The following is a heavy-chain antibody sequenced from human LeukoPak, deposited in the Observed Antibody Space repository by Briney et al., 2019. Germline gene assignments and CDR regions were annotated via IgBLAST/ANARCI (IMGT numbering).Heavy chain of an antibody. CDR3: ARMVGAMTPFDY. V-gene: IGHV1-8*01. CDR1: GYTFTSYD. CDR2: MNPNSGNT. J-gene: IGHJ4*02. D-gene: IGHD1-26*01. Sequence: ASVEVSCKASGYTFTSYDINWVRQATGQGLEWMGWMNPNSGNTGYAQKFQGRVTMTRNTSISTAYMELSSLRSEDTAVYYCARMVGAMTPFDYWGQGTLVTVSS.